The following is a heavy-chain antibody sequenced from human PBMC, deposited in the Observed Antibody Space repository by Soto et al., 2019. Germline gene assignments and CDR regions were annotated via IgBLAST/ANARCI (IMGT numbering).Heavy chain of an antibody. J-gene: IGHJ4*02. CDR2: ISGDGNTK. CDR3: AKNPGYYYDSTGYHFDY. D-gene: IGHD3-22*01. V-gene: IGHV3-30*12. Sequence: SGFTFSRFDMHWVRQAPGKGLEWVAVISGDGNTKYYADSVKGRFTISRDNSKNTLYLQMNSLRAEDTAVYYCAKNPGYYYDSTGYHFDYWGQGTLVTVSS. CDR1: GFTFSRFD.